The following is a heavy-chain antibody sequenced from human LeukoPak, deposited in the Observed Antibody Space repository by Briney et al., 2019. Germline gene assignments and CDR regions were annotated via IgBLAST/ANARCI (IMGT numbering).Heavy chain of an antibody. CDR3: ARDQITLDY. CDR2: ISYDGSNK. D-gene: IGHD3-10*01. CDR1: GFTVSSNY. V-gene: IGHV3-30-3*01. J-gene: IGHJ4*02. Sequence: GGSLRLSCAASGFTVSSNYMSWVRQAPGKGLEWVAVISYDGSNKYYADSVKGRFTISRDNSKNTLYLQMNSLRAEDTAVYYCARDQITLDYWGQGTLVTVSS.